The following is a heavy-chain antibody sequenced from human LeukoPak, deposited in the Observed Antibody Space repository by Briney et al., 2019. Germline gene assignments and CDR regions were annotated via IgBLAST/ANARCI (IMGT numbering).Heavy chain of an antibody. Sequence: ASVKVSCKASGYTFTSYYMHWVRQAPGQGLEWMGIINPSGGSTSYAQKFQGRVTMTRDMSTSTVYMELSSLRSEDTAVYYCARATVTGGINYYMDVWGKGTTVTVSS. CDR1: GYTFTSYY. CDR2: INPSGGST. J-gene: IGHJ6*03. CDR3: ARATVTGGINYYMDV. V-gene: IGHV1-46*01. D-gene: IGHD4-17*01.